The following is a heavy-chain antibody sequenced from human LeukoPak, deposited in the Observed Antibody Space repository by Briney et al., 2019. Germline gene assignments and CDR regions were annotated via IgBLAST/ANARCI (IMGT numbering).Heavy chain of an antibody. D-gene: IGHD4-17*01. V-gene: IGHV3-74*01. CDR2: INSDGSST. J-gene: IGHJ3*02. CDR3: ARGDHYGDPDDAFDI. Sequence: GGSLRLSCAGSGFTFSSYSMNWVRQAPGKGLVWVSRINSDGSSTSYADSGKGRFTISRDNAKNTLYLQMNSLRAEDTAVYYCARGDHYGDPDDAFDIWGQGTMVTVSS. CDR1: GFTFSSYS.